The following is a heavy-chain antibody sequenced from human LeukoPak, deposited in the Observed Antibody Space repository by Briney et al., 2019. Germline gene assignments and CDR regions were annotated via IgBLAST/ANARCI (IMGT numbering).Heavy chain of an antibody. CDR3: ARNRGATFTPAFDY. CDR2: IYYSGST. D-gene: IGHD1-26*01. CDR1: GGSISSYY. V-gene: IGHV4-59*08. J-gene: IGHJ4*02. Sequence: SETLSLTCTVSGGSISSYYWSWIRQPPGQGLEWIGYIYYSGSTNYNPSLKSRVTISVDTSKNQFSLKLSSVTAADTAVYYCARNRGATFTPAFDYWGQGTLVTVSS.